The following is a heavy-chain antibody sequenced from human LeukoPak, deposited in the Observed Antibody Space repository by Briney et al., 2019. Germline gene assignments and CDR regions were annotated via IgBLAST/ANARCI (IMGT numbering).Heavy chain of an antibody. V-gene: IGHV1-2*04. D-gene: IGHD6-13*01. CDR1: GYTFSTYP. J-gene: IGHJ4*02. Sequence: ASVKVSCKASGYTFSTYPMNWVRQAPGQGLEWMGWINPNSGGTNYAQKFQGWVTMTRDTSISTAYMELSRLRSDDTAVYYCARGGRIAAAVTPYWGQGTLVTVSS. CDR3: ARGGRIAAAVTPY. CDR2: INPNSGGT.